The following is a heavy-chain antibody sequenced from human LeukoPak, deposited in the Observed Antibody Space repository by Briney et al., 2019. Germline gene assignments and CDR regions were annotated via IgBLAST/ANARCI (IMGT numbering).Heavy chain of an antibody. Sequence: SVKVSCKASGFTFTSSAVQWVRQARGQRLEWIGWIVVGSGNTNYAQKFQERVTITRDMSTSTAYMELSSLRSEDMAVYYCAAGYYYDSSGYSPNGDYWGQGTLVTVSS. D-gene: IGHD3-22*01. V-gene: IGHV1-58*01. CDR3: AAGYYYDSSGYSPNGDY. CDR1: GFTFTSSA. CDR2: IVVGSGNT. J-gene: IGHJ4*02.